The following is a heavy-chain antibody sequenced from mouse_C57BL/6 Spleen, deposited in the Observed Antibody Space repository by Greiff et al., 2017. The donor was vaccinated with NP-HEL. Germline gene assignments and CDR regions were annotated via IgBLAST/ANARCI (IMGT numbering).Heavy chain of an antibody. D-gene: IGHD1-1*01. V-gene: IGHV1-80*01. CDR1: GYAFSSYW. Sequence: GQLQQSGAELVKPGASVKISCKASGYAFSSYWMNWVKQRPGKGLEWIGQIYPGDGDTNYNGKFKGKATLTADKSSSTAYMQLSSLTSEDSAVFFCARQRVITTVVDFDYWGQGTTLTVSS. CDR2: IYPGDGDT. CDR3: ARQRVITTVVDFDY. J-gene: IGHJ2*01.